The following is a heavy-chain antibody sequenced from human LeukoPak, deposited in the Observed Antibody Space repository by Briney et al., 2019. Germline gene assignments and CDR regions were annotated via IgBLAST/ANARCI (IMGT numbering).Heavy chain of an antibody. CDR3: ARRGGQLLFSW. CDR2: IYYSGST. D-gene: IGHD2-2*01. J-gene: IGHJ4*02. Sequence: SETLSLTCTVSGGSISSSSYYWGWIRQPPGKGLEWIGSIYYSGSTYYNPSLKSRVTISVDTSKNQFSLKLSSVTAADTAVYYCARRGGQLLFSWWGQGTLVTVSS. V-gene: IGHV4-39*01. CDR1: GGSISSSSYY.